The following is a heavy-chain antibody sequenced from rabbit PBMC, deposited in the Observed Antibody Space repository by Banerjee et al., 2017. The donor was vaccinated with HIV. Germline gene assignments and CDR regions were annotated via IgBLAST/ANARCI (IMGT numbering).Heavy chain of an antibody. Sequence: QEQLEESGGGLVKPEGSLALTCKASGFDLSSSYYMCWVRQAPGKGLEWIGCIYTGSSGSTYYANWATGRFTISKTSSTTVTLQMTSLTAADTAAYFCARDPSGNSYPNLWGQGTLVTVS. V-gene: IGHV1S45*01. D-gene: IGHD8-1*01. J-gene: IGHJ6*01. CDR1: GFDLSSSYY. CDR3: ARDPSGNSYPNL. CDR2: IYTGSSGST.